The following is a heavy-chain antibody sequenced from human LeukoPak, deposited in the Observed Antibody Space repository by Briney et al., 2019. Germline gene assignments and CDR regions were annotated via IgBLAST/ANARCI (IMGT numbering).Heavy chain of an antibody. V-gene: IGHV3-23*01. CDR2: ISGSGDNT. J-gene: IGHJ4*02. CDR1: GFTFSNYA. Sequence: GGSLRLSCAASGFTFSNYAMSWVRQAPGKGLEWVSAISGSGDNTYYADSVKGRFTFSRDNSKNTLYVQMKSLRAEDTAVYYCAKDFVVVPGNVNYFDYWGQGTLVTVSS. D-gene: IGHD2-21*02. CDR3: AKDFVVVPGNVNYFDY.